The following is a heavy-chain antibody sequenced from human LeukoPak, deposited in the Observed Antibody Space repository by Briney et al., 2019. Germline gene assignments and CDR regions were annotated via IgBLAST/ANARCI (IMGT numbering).Heavy chain of an antibody. V-gene: IGHV4-59*01. Sequence: SETLSLTCTVSGGSISSYYWSWIRQPPGKGLEWIGYIYYSGSTNYNPSLKSRVTISVDTSKNQFSLKLSSVTAADTAVYCCARAETDILTGYFPRWFDPWGQGTLVTVSS. CDR3: ARAETDILTGYFPRWFDP. D-gene: IGHD3-9*01. CDR2: IYYSGST. CDR1: GGSISSYY. J-gene: IGHJ5*02.